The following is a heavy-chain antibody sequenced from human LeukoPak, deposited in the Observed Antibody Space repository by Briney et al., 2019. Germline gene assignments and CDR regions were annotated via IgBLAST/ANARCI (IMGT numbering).Heavy chain of an antibody. CDR3: ARFRSYYDILTGSNFDY. CDR1: GYTFTGYY. V-gene: IGHV1-18*04. Sequence: GASVKVSCKASGYTFTGYYMHWVRQAPGQGLEWMGWISAYNGNTNYAQKLQGRVTMTTDTSTSTAYMELRSLRSDDTAVYYCARFRSYYDILTGSNFDYWGQGTLVTVSS. J-gene: IGHJ4*02. D-gene: IGHD3-9*01. CDR2: ISAYNGNT.